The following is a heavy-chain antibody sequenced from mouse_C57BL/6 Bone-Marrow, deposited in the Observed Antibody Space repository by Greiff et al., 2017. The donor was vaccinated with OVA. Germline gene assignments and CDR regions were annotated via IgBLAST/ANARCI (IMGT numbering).Heavy chain of an antibody. CDR3: ARDDYMAWFAY. V-gene: IGHV5-4*01. Sequence: DVQLVESGGGLVKPGGYLKLSCAASGFTFSSYAMSWVRQTPEKRLEWVATISDGGSYTYYPDNVKGRFTISRDNAKNNLYLQMSHLKSEDTAMYYCARDDYMAWFAYWGQGTLVTVSA. J-gene: IGHJ3*01. CDR1: GFTFSSYA. CDR2: ISDGGSYT. D-gene: IGHD2-13*01.